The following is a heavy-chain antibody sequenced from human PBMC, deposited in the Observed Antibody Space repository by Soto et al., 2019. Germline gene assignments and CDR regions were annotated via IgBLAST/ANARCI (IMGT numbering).Heavy chain of an antibody. CDR1: GGSISSGGYY. Sequence: SETLSLTCTVSGGSISSGGYYWSWIRQHPGKGLEWIGYIYYSGSTYYNPSLKSRVTISVDTSKNQFSLKLSSVTAADTAVYYCARNRDDQDDTFDIWGQGTMVTVSS. V-gene: IGHV4-31*03. CDR2: IYYSGST. CDR3: ARNRDDQDDTFDI. J-gene: IGHJ3*02.